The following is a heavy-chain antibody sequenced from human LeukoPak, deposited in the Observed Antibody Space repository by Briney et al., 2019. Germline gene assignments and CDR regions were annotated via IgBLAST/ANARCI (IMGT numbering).Heavy chain of an antibody. V-gene: IGHV4-4*07. J-gene: IGHJ4*02. CDR1: GGSISSYY. CDR3: ARDLTVTTGFDY. D-gene: IGHD4-11*01. CDR2: IYTSGST. Sequence: SETLSLTCTVSGGSISSYYWSWIRQPAGKGLEWIGRIYTSGSTNYNPSLKSRVTMSVDTSNNQFSLRLSSVTAADTAVYYCARDLTVTTGFDYWGQGTLVTVSS.